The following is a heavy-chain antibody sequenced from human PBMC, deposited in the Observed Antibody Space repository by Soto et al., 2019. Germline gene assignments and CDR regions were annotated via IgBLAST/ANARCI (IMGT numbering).Heavy chain of an antibody. V-gene: IGHV3-23*01. J-gene: IGHJ4*02. D-gene: IGHD5-18*01. Sequence: EVQLLESGGGLVQPGGSLRLSCAASGFTFSSYAMTWVRQAPGKGLEWVSSISGSGGNTYNADSVKGRSTISRDNSKNTVDLQMNSLRAEDTAVYYCAKDRGYSYGLFDYWGQGTLVTVSS. CDR1: GFTFSSYA. CDR2: ISGSGGNT. CDR3: AKDRGYSYGLFDY.